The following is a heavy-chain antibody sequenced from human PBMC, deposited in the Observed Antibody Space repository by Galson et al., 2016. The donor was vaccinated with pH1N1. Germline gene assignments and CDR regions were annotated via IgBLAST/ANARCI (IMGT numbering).Heavy chain of an antibody. CDR1: GYSFRNSW. V-gene: IGHV5-51*01. J-gene: IGHJ4*02. CDR2: IYPEHSDS. D-gene: IGHD3-9*01. CDR3: ARHTRYDIFPHSFYIDS. Sequence: QSGAEVKKPGESLKISCQGSGYSFRNSWIGWVRQMPGKGLEWVGIIYPEHSDSRYRPSFEGQVTLSVDRSINTAYLQWSSLMASDAAMYYCARHTRYDIFPHSFYIDSWGPGTLVTVSS.